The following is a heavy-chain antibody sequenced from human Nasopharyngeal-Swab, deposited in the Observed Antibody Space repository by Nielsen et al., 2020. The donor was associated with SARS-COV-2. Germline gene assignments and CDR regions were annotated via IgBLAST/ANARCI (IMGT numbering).Heavy chain of an antibody. V-gene: IGHV1-24*01. CDR3: ATVLYGGNSGPDY. D-gene: IGHD4-23*01. CDR2: FDPEDGET. Sequence: ASVKVSCKVSGYTLTESSMHWVRRATGKGLEWMGGFDPEDGETIYAQKFQGRVTMTEDTSTDTAYMELSSLRSEDTAVYYCATVLYGGNSGPDYWGQGTLVTVSS. CDR1: GYTLTESS. J-gene: IGHJ4*02.